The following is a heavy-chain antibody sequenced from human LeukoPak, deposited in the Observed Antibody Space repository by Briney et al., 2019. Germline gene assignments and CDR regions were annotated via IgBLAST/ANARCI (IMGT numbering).Heavy chain of an antibody. V-gene: IGHV3-30*03. CDR1: GFTFSSYG. CDR2: IPYDGSNK. D-gene: IGHD5-24*01. Sequence: GRSLRLSCAASGFTFSSYGMHWVRQAPGKGLEWLAAIPYDGSNKYYADSVKGRFTISRDNSKNTLYLQMNSLRAEDTAVYYCALRDGYNLYYFDYWGQGTLVTVSS. J-gene: IGHJ4*02. CDR3: ALRDGYNLYYFDY.